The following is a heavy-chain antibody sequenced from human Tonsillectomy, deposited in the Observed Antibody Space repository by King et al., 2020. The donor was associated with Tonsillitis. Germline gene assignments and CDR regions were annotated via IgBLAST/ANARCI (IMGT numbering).Heavy chain of an antibody. J-gene: IGHJ4*02. Sequence: VQLVESGGGVVQPGRSLRLSCAASGFTFSSYAMDWVRQAPGKGLEWVAVISYDGSNKYLADSVKGRFTISRDNSKNTLFLQMISLRAEDTAVYYCASVGVAAGAGTRASYFDYWGPGTLVTVSS. CDR3: ASVGVAAGAGTRASYFDY. CDR1: GFTFSSYA. D-gene: IGHD2-15*01. CDR2: ISYDGSNK. V-gene: IGHV3-30*04.